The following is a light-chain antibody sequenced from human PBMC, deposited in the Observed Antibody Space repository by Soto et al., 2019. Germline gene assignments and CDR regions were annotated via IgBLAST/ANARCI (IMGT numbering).Light chain of an antibody. CDR2: DVI. V-gene: IGLV2-14*03. Sequence: QSVLTQPASVSGSPGQSITISCTGATTFVSWYQQHPGKAPKLIIYDVINRPSGISKRFSGSKSGNTASLTISGLQAEDESVYYCNAFTTTDTFVFGTGTKVTVL. J-gene: IGLJ1*01. CDR1: TTF. CDR3: NAFTTTDTFV.